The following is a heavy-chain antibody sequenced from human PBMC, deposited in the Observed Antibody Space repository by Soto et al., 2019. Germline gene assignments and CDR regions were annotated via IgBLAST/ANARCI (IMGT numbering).Heavy chain of an antibody. D-gene: IGHD5-12*01. CDR3: AKDAIAGDGVWLAHD. J-gene: IGHJ4*02. CDR1: GFTFSSYA. V-gene: IGHV3-23*01. CDR2: LYGSGRGI. Sequence: PGGSLRLSCAAYGFTFSSYAMIWIRQVPGGGLEWVSGLYGSGRGIHYSDSVKGRFTISRYNSAYSVYLQMNNLRVDDTAVYYCAKDAIAGDGVWLAHDWGQGTVVTVSS.